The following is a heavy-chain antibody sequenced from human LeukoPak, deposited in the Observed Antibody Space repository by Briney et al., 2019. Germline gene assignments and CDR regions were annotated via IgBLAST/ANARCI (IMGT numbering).Heavy chain of an antibody. Sequence: SETLSFTCTVSGGSINSGSYYWSWIRQPPGKGLEWIGSIYHSGSTYYNPSLKSRVTISVDTSKNQFSLKLSSVTAADTAVYYCARYCSGGSCYSSNFDYWGQGTLVTVSS. V-gene: IGHV4-39*07. CDR2: IYHSGST. D-gene: IGHD2-15*01. CDR1: GGSINSGSYY. CDR3: ARYCSGGSCYSSNFDY. J-gene: IGHJ4*02.